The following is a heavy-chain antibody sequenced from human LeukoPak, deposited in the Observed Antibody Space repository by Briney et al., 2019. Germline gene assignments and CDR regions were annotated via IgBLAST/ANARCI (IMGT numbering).Heavy chain of an antibody. CDR3: ARVRVSSGYYIDY. Sequence: GGSLRLSCAASGFTFSSSWMHWVRQAPGKGLVWVSRINNDGSTTTYADSVKGRLTMSRDNAKNTLYLQMNSLRAEDTAVYYCARVRVSSGYYIDYWGQGTLVTVSS. CDR1: GFTFSSSW. CDR2: INNDGSTT. V-gene: IGHV3-74*01. J-gene: IGHJ4*02. D-gene: IGHD3-22*01.